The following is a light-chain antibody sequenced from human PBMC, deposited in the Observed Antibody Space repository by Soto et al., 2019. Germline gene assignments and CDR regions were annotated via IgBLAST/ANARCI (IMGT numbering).Light chain of an antibody. V-gene: IGKV1-27*01. J-gene: IGKJ1*01. CDR3: QKYNSAPWT. CDR1: QGISTY. CDR2: GAS. Sequence: DIQMTQSPSSLSASVGDRVTITCRASQGISTYVAWYQQKPGKVPYLLIYGASTLQAGVPSRFSGSGSGTDFSLTISSLQPEDVATYYCQKYNSAPWTVGQGTKVEIK.